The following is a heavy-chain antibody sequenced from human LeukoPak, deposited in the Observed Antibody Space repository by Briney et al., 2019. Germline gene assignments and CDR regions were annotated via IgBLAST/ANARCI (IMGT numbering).Heavy chain of an antibody. V-gene: IGHV1-69*05. CDR1: GYTFTGHY. CDR2: IIPIFGTA. CDR3: ARARISRGYSYGLPDY. Sequence: SVKVSCKASGYTFTGHYMHWVRQAPGQGLEWMGGIIPIFGTANYAQKFQGRVTITTDESTSTAYMELSSLRSEDTAVYYCARARISRGYSYGLPDYWGQGTLVTVSS. D-gene: IGHD5-18*01. J-gene: IGHJ4*02.